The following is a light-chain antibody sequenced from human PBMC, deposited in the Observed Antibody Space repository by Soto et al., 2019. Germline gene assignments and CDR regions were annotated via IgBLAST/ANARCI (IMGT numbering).Light chain of an antibody. CDR1: PILLQTNGNTY. CDR2: LAT. CDR3: MQALQTPFT. Sequence: DIVMTQSPLSLPVTPAEPSSMSCRAIPILLQTNGNTYLDWYLQKPGQSPQLLISLATNRASGVPDRFSGSGSGTDFTLQISRVEAEDVGVYYCMQALQTPFTFGGGTKVDI. V-gene: IGKV2-28*01. J-gene: IGKJ4*01.